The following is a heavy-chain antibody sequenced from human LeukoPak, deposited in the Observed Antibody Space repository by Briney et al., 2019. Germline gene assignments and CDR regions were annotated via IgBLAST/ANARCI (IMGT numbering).Heavy chain of an antibody. J-gene: IGHJ4*02. CDR3: ARGYYDSSGYYFFPRDYFDY. V-gene: IGHV1-2*06. CDR2: INPNSGGT. D-gene: IGHD3-22*01. CDR1: GYTFTGYY. Sequence: ASVKVSCKASGYTFTGYYMHWVRQAPGQGLEWMGRINPNSGGTNYAQKFQGRVTMTRDTSISTAYMELSRLRSDDTAVYYCARGYYDSSGYYFFPRDYFDYWGQGTLVTASS.